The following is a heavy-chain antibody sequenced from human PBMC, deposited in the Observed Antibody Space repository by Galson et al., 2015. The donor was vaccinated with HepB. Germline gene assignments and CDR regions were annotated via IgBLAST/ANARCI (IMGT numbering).Heavy chain of an antibody. J-gene: IGHJ6*02. D-gene: IGHD3-22*01. CDR3: ARGGHYYDSSGYTKYYYYGMDV. Sequence: SLRLSCAASGFTFSSYSMNWVRQAPGKGLEWVSSISSSSSYIYYADSVKGRFTISRDNAKNSLYLQMNSLRAEDTAVYYCARGGHYYDSSGYTKYYYYGMDVWGQGTTVTVSS. CDR1: GFTFSSYS. CDR2: ISSSSSYI. V-gene: IGHV3-21*01.